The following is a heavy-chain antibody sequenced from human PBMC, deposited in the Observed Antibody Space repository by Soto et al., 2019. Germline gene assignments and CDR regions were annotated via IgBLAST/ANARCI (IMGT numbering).Heavy chain of an antibody. J-gene: IGHJ4*02. CDR2: IYYSGST. CDR1: GGSISSGDYY. Sequence: PSETLSLTCTVSGGSISSGDYYWSWIRQPPGKGLEWIGYIYYSGSTYYNPSLKSRVTISVDTSKNQFSLKLSSVTAADTAVYYCARGPWGIDFDYWGQGTLVTVSS. CDR3: ARGPWGIDFDY. D-gene: IGHD3-16*01. V-gene: IGHV4-30-4*01.